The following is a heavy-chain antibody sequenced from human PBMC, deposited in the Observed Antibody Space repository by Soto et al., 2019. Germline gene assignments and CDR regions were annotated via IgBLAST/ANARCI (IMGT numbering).Heavy chain of an antibody. V-gene: IGHV3-33*01. CDR3: ARDGLRGALFFGYIDY. D-gene: IGHD3-3*01. CDR1: GVIFTGSG. CDR2: IRYDGSNI. J-gene: IGHJ4*02. Sequence: GGSVGLSCAVSGVIFTGSGMQWVGQAPGKGLEWVAVIRYDGSNIYYADSVKSRFTISRDNSKNTLYLQMNSLRAEDTAVYYCARDGLRGALFFGYIDYWGQGALV.